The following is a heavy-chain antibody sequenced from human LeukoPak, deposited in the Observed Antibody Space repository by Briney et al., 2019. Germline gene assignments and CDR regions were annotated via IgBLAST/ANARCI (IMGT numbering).Heavy chain of an antibody. V-gene: IGHV3-7*01. CDR1: GFTFSSYA. Sequence: GGSLRLSCAASGFTFSSYAMSWVRQAPGKGLEWVANIKQDGSEKYYVDSVKGRFTISRDNAKNSLYLQMNSLRAEDTAVYYCARVGGYFDWLFYYYYYGMDVWGQGTTVTVSS. J-gene: IGHJ6*02. CDR3: ARVGGYFDWLFYYYYYGMDV. CDR2: IKQDGSEK. D-gene: IGHD3-9*01.